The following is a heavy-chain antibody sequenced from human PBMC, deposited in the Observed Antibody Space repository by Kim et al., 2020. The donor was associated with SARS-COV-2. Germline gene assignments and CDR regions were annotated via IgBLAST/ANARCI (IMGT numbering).Heavy chain of an antibody. Sequence: GGSLRLSCAASGFSLSNYWMYWVRQAPGKGLVWVSRIDSNGSTKTYADSVKGRFTISRDNATNTLYLQMNSLRAEDTAVYYCEGYYFGMDVWGQGTTDT. V-gene: IGHV3-74*01. CDR2: IDSNGSTK. CDR1: GFSLSNYW. J-gene: IGHJ6*02. CDR3: EGYYFGMDV.